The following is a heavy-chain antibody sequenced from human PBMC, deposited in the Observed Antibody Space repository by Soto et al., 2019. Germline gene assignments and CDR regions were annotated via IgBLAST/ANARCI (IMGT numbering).Heavy chain of an antibody. Sequence: ASVKVSCKASGYTFASYYMHWVRQAPGQGLEWMGIINPSGGSTSYAQKFQGRVTMTRDTSTSTVYMELSSLRSEDTAVYYCARLVYSSPSAMDYYGMDVWGQGTTVTVSS. J-gene: IGHJ6*02. CDR2: INPSGGST. D-gene: IGHD6-13*01. CDR3: ARLVYSSPSAMDYYGMDV. CDR1: GYTFASYY. V-gene: IGHV1-46*01.